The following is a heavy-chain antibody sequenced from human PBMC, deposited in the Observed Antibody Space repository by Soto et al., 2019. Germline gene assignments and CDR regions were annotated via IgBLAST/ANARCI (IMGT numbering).Heavy chain of an antibody. D-gene: IGHD5-18*01. CDR3: ARDLRGYLLYP. Sequence: PGGSLRLSCAASGFTFSSYAMHWVRQAPGKGLEWVSLINCDGSSTSYADSVKGRFTISRDNAKNTLYLQMNSLRAEDTAVYYCARDLRGYLLYPWGQGTLVTVSS. V-gene: IGHV3-74*01. CDR2: INCDGSST. J-gene: IGHJ5*02. CDR1: GFTFSSYA.